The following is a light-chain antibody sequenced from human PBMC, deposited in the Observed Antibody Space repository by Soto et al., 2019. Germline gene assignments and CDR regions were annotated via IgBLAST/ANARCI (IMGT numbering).Light chain of an antibody. CDR3: QQYNNWPPWT. Sequence: EIVMTQSPATLSVSPGERATLSCRASQSVGSDLAWYQHTPGQPPRLLIYGASTRATGIPGRFSGSGSGTEFTLTISRLQSEDFAVYFCQQYNNWPPWTVGQGTKVDIK. V-gene: IGKV3-15*01. CDR1: QSVGSD. CDR2: GAS. J-gene: IGKJ1*01.